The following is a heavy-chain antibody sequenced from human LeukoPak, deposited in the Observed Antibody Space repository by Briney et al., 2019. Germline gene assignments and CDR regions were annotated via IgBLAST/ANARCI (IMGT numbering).Heavy chain of an antibody. CDR2: IYYSGST. Sequence: PSETLSLTCIVSGGSSSSYYRSWIRQPPGKGLEWIGYIYYSGSTNYNPSLKSRVTISVNTSKNQFSLKLSSVTAADTAVYYCARATNYAGVFDYWGQGTLVTVSS. CDR1: GGSSSSYY. CDR3: ARATNYAGVFDY. D-gene: IGHD2-2*01. V-gene: IGHV4-59*01. J-gene: IGHJ4*02.